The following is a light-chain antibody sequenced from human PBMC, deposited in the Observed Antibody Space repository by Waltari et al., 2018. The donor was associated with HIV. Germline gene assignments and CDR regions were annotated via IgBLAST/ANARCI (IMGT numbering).Light chain of an antibody. CDR3: QQTYTIPPT. Sequence: DIVMTQSLDSLVVCLGERATIKCRFSQNVVYSSNNKNYLGGYQQKPGQHPKLIIYWASSRQSGVPDRFSGSGSGTDFTLTISSLQAEDVAVYFCQQTYTIPPTFGGGTKVEIK. V-gene: IGKV4-1*01. CDR1: QNVVYSSNNKNY. CDR2: WAS. J-gene: IGKJ4*01.